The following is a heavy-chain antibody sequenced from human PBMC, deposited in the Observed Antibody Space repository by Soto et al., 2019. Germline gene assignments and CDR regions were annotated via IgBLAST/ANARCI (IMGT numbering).Heavy chain of an antibody. CDR2: ISYDGSNK. V-gene: IGHV3-30-3*01. CDR3: ARDYRAVAGRGYNWFDP. D-gene: IGHD6-19*01. J-gene: IGHJ5*02. Sequence: PGGSLRLSCAASGFTFSSYAMHWVRQAPGKGLEWVAVISYDGSNKYYADSVKGRFTISRDNSKNTLYLQMNSLRAEDTAVYYCARDYRAVAGRGYNWFDPWGQGTLVTVSS. CDR1: GFTFSSYA.